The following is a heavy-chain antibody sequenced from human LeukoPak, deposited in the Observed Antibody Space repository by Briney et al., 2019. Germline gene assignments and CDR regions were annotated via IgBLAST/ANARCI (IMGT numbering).Heavy chain of an antibody. Sequence: SQTLSLTLAISGDSVSSNSSAWNWIRQSPSRGLECLGNTYYRSNWYIYYKLSMKSRITISPDTSKNQFSLNLNSVIAEDTAVCYCARSVSGYASGWFDYWGQGTLVTVSS. CDR3: ARSVSGYASGWFDY. J-gene: IGHJ4*02. CDR1: GDSVSSNSSA. CDR2: TYYRSNWYI. D-gene: IGHD6-19*01. V-gene: IGHV6-1*01.